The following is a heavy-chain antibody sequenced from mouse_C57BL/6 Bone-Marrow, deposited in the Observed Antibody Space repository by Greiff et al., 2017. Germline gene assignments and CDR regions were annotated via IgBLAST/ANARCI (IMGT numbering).Heavy chain of an antibody. CDR2: IGPGSGST. CDR3: AREGNYGSSYDWYFDV. D-gene: IGHD1-1*01. Sequence: VMLVESGAELVKPGASVKISCKASGYTFTDYYINWVKQRPGQGLEWIGKIGPGSGSTYYNVKFKGKATLTADKSSSTAYMQLSSLTSEDSAVYFCAREGNYGSSYDWYFDVWGTGTTVTVSS. J-gene: IGHJ1*03. V-gene: IGHV1-77*01. CDR1: GYTFTDYY.